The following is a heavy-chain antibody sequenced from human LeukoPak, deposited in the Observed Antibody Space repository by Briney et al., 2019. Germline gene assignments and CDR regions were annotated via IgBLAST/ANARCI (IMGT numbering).Heavy chain of an antibody. CDR2: FDPEDGET. J-gene: IGHJ5*02. D-gene: IGHD6-13*01. CDR3: ATLKYSSSWS. V-gene: IGHV1-24*01. Sequence: ASVKVSCKASGYTFTDYYIHWVRQAPGKGLEWMGGFDPEDGETIYAQKFQGRVTMTEDTSTDTAYMELSSLRSEDTAVYYCATLKYSSSWSWGQGTLVTVSS. CDR1: GYTFTDYY.